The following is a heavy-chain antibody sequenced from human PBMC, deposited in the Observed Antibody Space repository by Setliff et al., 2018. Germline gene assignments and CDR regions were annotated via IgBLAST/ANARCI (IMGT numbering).Heavy chain of an antibody. CDR1: GYSISSGYY. CDR2: IYHGGST. Sequence: SETLSLTCTVSGYSISSGYYWGWIRQPPGKGLEWIGSIYHGGSTYYNPSLKSRVTIAVDTSKNQFSLKLSSVTAADTAVYYCARVRVVYYYYGMDVWGQGTTVTVSS. V-gene: IGHV4-38-2*02. D-gene: IGHD3-3*01. J-gene: IGHJ6*02. CDR3: ARVRVVYYYYGMDV.